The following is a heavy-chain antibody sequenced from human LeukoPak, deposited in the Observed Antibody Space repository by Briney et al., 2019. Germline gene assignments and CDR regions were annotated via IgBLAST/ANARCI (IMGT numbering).Heavy chain of an antibody. D-gene: IGHD3-16*02. J-gene: IGHJ3*02. CDR1: GFTFSDYY. Sequence: GGSLRLSCAASGFTFSDYYMSWIRQAPGKGLEWVSYISSSGSTIYYADSVKGRFTISRDNAKNSLFLQMDSLRAEDTAVYYCARDLPDWRLGELSLRDAFDIWGHGTMVTVSS. V-gene: IGHV3-11*01. CDR2: ISSSGSTI. CDR3: ARDLPDWRLGELSLRDAFDI.